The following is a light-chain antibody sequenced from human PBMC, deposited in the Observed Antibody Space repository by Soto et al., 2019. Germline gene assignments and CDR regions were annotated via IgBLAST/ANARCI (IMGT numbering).Light chain of an antibody. J-gene: IGKJ1*01. CDR1: QNINTY. V-gene: IGKV3-15*01. CDR2: GAS. CDR3: QQYTNWPSWT. Sequence: EKVMTQSPATLSMSPGERATLSCRASQNINTYLAWYQQKPGQAPRLLIYGASTRATGIPARFSGSGSGTEFTLTISSLQSEDFAVYNCQQYTNWPSWTFGQGTKVEIK.